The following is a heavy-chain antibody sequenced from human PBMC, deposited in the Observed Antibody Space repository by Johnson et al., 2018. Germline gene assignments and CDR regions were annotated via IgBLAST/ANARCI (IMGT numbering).Heavy chain of an antibody. CDR2: IRSKANSYAT. CDR3: TGAVVPAAIRGYYYDGMDV. CDR1: GFTFSGSA. J-gene: IGHJ6*02. D-gene: IGHD2-2*02. Sequence: VQLQESGGGLVQPGGSLKLSCAASGFTFSGSAMHWVRQASGKGLEWVGRIRSKANSYATAYAASVKGRFTISQDDSKNAAYLQMNSLNTEDTAVDYGTGAVVPAAIRGYYYDGMDVWGHGTPVTVSS. V-gene: IGHV3-73*01.